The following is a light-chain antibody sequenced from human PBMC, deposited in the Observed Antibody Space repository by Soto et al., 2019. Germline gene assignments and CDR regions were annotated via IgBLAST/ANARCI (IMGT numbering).Light chain of an antibody. V-gene: IGKV2-24*01. Sequence: DIVMTQTPLSSPVTRGQPASISCRSSQSLVHSDGNTYLSWLHQRPGQPPRLLMSKVSHRLSGVPHRFSGSGAGTDFTLKISRVEAEYVGVYYCIQATQFPHYTFGQGTKLEIK. CDR1: QSLVHSDGNTY. J-gene: IGKJ2*01. CDR2: KVS. CDR3: IQATQFPHYT.